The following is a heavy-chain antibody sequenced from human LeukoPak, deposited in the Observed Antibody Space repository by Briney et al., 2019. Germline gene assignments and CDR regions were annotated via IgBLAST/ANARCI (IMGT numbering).Heavy chain of an antibody. J-gene: IGHJ6*03. CDR1: GFTFSSYG. V-gene: IGHV3-30*02. CDR3: AEVGVYAPYYYYYYVDV. Sequence: PGGSLRLSCAASGFTFSSYGMHWVRQAPGKGLEWVAFIRYDGSNKYYADSVKGRFTISRDNSKNTLYQQMNSLRAEDTAVYYCAEVGVYAPYYYYYYVDVWGKGTTVTVSS. D-gene: IGHD2-8*02. CDR2: IRYDGSNK.